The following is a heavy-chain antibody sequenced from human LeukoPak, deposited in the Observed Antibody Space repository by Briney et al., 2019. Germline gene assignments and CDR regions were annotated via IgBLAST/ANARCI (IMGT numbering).Heavy chain of an antibody. CDR1: GGSFSGYY. Sequence: PSETLSLTCAVYGGSFSGYYWSWIRHPPGKGLELIGEISHSGSTNYNPSLKSRVTISIDTSKNQFSLKLNSVTAADTALFYCARGKFETVRGFLYHYYGMDVWGQGTTVTVSS. D-gene: IGHD3-10*01. V-gene: IGHV4-34*01. J-gene: IGHJ6*02. CDR2: ISHSGST. CDR3: ARGKFETVRGFLYHYYGMDV.